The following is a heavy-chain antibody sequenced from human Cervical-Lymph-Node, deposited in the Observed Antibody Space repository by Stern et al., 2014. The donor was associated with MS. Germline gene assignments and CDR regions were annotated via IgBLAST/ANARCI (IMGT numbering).Heavy chain of an antibody. CDR3: ARVSGLRIATTAAFRSGFDY. Sequence: QVQLVESGPGLLKPSETLSLTCTVSGGSITNYYWSWIRQPPGKGLELIGYIFFRGGANYNPSLSSRVTMSVDTSKNQFSLRLNSVTAADTAVYFCARVSGLRIATTAAFRSGFDYWGQGILVTVSS. D-gene: IGHD2-21*02. CDR1: GGSITNYY. V-gene: IGHV4-59*01. J-gene: IGHJ4*02. CDR2: IFFRGGA.